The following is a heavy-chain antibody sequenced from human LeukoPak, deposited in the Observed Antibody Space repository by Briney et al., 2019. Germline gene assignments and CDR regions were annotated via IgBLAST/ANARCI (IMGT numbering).Heavy chain of an antibody. V-gene: IGHV3-74*01. J-gene: IGHJ3*02. CDR2: IDTDGSNT. D-gene: IGHD1-26*01. Sequence: GGSLRLSCAASGFTFSSYWIHWVRQAPGKGLVWVSRIDTDGSNTNYADSVKGRFTISRDNAQNTVYLQMNSLRSEDTAVYYCARYGIVGATDAFDIWGQGTMVTVSS. CDR1: GFTFSSYW. CDR3: ARYGIVGATDAFDI.